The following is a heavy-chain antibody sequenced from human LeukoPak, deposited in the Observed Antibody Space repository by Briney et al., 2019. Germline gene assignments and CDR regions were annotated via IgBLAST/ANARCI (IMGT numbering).Heavy chain of an antibody. Sequence: ASVTVSCKASRGTFSSYAISWVRQAPGQGLEWMGRIIPIFGTANYAQKLQGRVTITTDESTSTAYMELSSLRSEDTAVYYCARAHPITGTKGFYFDYWGQGTLVTVSS. J-gene: IGHJ4*02. CDR3: ARAHPITGTKGFYFDY. D-gene: IGHD1-7*01. CDR2: IIPIFGTA. V-gene: IGHV1-69*05. CDR1: RGTFSSYA.